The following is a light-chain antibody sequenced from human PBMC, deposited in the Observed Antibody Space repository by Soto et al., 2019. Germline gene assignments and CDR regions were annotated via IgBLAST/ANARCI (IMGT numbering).Light chain of an antibody. CDR2: DAS. V-gene: IGKV1-16*01. CDR3: QQYKSYSYT. Sequence: DIQMTQSPSSLSASVGDRVTITCRASQGISNYLAWYQQKPGKVPKLLIYDASRLQSGVPERFSGSGSGTEFTLTISSLQADDIATYYCQQYKSYSYTFGQGTNLEI. J-gene: IGKJ2*01. CDR1: QGISNY.